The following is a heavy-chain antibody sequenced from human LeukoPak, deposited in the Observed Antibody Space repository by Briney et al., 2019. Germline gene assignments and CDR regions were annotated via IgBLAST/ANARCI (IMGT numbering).Heavy chain of an antibody. CDR1: GFTFSSYW. Sequence: GGSLRLSCAASGFTFSSYWMNWARQAPGKGLEWVASINHNGNVNYYVDSVKGRFTISRDNAKNSLYLQMNSLRAEDTAVYYCARDSSGYPGYWGQGTLVTVSS. D-gene: IGHD3-22*01. J-gene: IGHJ4*02. V-gene: IGHV3-7*01. CDR2: INHNGNVN. CDR3: ARDSSGYPGY.